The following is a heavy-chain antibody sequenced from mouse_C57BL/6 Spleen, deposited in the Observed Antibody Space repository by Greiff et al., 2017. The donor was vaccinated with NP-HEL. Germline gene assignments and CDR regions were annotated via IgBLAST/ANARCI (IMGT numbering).Heavy chain of an antibody. V-gene: IGHV1-15*01. Sequence: QVQLQQSGAELVRPGASVTLSCKASGYTFTDYEMHWVKQTPVHGLEWIGAIDPETGGTAYNQKFKGKAILTADKSSSTAYMELRSLTSEDSAVYYCTRELERWFAYWGQGTLVTVSA. CDR2: IDPETGGT. CDR3: TRELERWFAY. CDR1: GYTFTDYE. D-gene: IGHD4-1*01. J-gene: IGHJ3*01.